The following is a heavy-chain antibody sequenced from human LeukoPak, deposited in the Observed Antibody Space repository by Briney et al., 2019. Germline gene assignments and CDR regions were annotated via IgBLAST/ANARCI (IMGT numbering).Heavy chain of an antibody. CDR1: GYTFTDYY. D-gene: IGHD6-6*01. J-gene: IGHJ4*02. CDR3: ARIPLYSSSSGSDY. Sequence: ASVKVSCKASGYTFTDYYMHWVRQAPGQGLEWMGWINLNSRGTNYAQKFQGRVTMTRDTSISTAYMELSRLRSDDTAVYYCARIPLYSSSSGSDYWGQGTLVTVSS. V-gene: IGHV1-2*02. CDR2: INLNSRGT.